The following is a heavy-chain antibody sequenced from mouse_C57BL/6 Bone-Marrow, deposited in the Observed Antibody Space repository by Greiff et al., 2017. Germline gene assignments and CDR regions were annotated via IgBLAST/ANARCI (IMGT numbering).Heavy chain of an antibody. CDR3: YDVDY. CDR1: GFSFTSYG. V-gene: IGHV2-9*01. CDR2: IWGGGST. J-gene: IGHJ2*01. Sequence: VKLVESGPGLVAPSQSLSITCTVSGFSFTSYGIDWVRQPPGKGLEWLGVIWGGGSTNYNSALMSSLSIRKDNAKSQVVLKMNSQQTDDTAMYYSYDVDYWGQGTTLTVSS. D-gene: IGHD2-12*01.